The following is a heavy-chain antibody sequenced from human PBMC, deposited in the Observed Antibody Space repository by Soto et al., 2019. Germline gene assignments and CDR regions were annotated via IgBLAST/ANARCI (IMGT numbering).Heavy chain of an antibody. V-gene: IGHV1-18*01. Sequence: QVQLVQSGAEVKKPGASVKVSCKASGYTFTSYGISWVRQAPGQGLEWMGWIRPYNGNTNSSQKLQGRVTITTDTSTSTAYMELRSLSSDDTAVYYCARDLPPQDYWGQGALVTVSS. CDR3: ARDLPPQDY. CDR2: IRPYNGNT. J-gene: IGHJ4*02. CDR1: GYTFTSYG.